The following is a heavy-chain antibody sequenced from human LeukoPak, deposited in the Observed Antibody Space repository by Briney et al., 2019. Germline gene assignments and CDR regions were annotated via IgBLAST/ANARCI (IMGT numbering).Heavy chain of an antibody. CDR3: AQIKGGWLPYDAFDI. J-gene: IGHJ3*02. CDR2: ISSSSSTI. CDR1: GFTFSSYS. D-gene: IGHD3-22*01. Sequence: PGGSLRLSCAASGFTFSSYSMNWVRQAPGKGLEWVSYISSSSSTIYYADSVKGRFTISRDNAKNSLYLQMNSLRAEDTAVYYCAQIKGGWLPYDAFDIWGQGTMVTVSS. V-gene: IGHV3-48*01.